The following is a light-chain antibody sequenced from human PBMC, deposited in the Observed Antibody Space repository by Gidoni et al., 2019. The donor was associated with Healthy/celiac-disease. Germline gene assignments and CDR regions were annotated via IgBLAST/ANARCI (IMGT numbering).Light chain of an antibody. V-gene: IGKV1-17*01. CDR1: QGIRND. CDR3: RQQNSYPWT. J-gene: IGKJ1*01. Sequence: DIQMTKSQSSLSASVGDRVSLTCRASQGIRNDLGWYQQKPGKAPKRRIYAASSLQRGVPSRFSGGGSGTEYTLTISSMQPEDFATYYCRQQNSYPWTFXXXTKVEIK. CDR2: AAS.